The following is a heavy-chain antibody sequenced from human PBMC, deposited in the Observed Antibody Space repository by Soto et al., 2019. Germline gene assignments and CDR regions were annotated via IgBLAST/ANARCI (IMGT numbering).Heavy chain of an antibody. J-gene: IGHJ6*02. CDR2: ISSSSSYI. CDR3: ARDWGYYYYYGMDV. CDR1: GFTFSSYS. D-gene: IGHD3-16*01. V-gene: IGHV3-21*01. Sequence: VQLVESGGGLVKPGGSLRLSCAASGFTFSSYSMNWVRQAPGKGLEWVSSISSSSSYIYYADSVKGRFTISRDNAKNSLYLQMNSLRAEDTAVYYWARDWGYYYYYGMDVWGQGTTGTVSS.